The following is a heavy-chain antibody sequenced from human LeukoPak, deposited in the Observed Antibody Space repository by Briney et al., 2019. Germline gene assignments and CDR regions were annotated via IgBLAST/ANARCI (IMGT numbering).Heavy chain of an antibody. D-gene: IGHD2-15*01. CDR3: ARGRQEDIVVVVAAKVFDWFDP. Sequence: PSETLSLTCAVYGGSFGGYYWSWIRQPPGRGLEWIGEINHSGSTNYNPSLKSRVTISVDTSKNQFSLKLSSVTAADTAVYYCARGRQEDIVVVVAAKVFDWFDPWGQGTLVTVSS. V-gene: IGHV4-34*01. J-gene: IGHJ5*02. CDR1: GGSFGGYY. CDR2: INHSGST.